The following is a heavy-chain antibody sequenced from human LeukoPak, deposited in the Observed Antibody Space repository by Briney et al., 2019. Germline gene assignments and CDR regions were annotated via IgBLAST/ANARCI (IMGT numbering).Heavy chain of an antibody. D-gene: IGHD4-17*01. CDR2: ISSSSSYI. Sequence: GGSLRLSCAASGFTFSSYSMNWVCQAPGKGLEWVSSISSSSSYIYYADSVKGRFTISRDNAKNSLCLQMNSLRAEDTAVYYCARVLYGANYYYYMDVWGKGTTVTVSS. V-gene: IGHV3-21*01. CDR1: GFTFSSYS. CDR3: ARVLYGANYYYYMDV. J-gene: IGHJ6*03.